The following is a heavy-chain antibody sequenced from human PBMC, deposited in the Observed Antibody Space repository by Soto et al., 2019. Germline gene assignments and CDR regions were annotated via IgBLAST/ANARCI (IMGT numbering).Heavy chain of an antibody. CDR2: IYNVGST. CDR3: AGYGDYEGGEI. D-gene: IGHD4-17*01. J-gene: IGHJ3*02. CDR1: GGSISSGGYY. V-gene: IGHV4-31*04. Sequence: QVRLEESGPGLVKPSQTLSLTCIVSGGSISSGGYYWSWIRQHPGKGLEWLGHIYNVGSTYHNPSLESRLTISVDTSKNQFSLKRNSVTAADTAVYYCAGYGDYEGGEIWGQGTMVTVSS.